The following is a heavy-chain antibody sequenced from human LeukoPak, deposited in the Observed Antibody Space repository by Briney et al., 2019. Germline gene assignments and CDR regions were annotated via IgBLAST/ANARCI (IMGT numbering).Heavy chain of an antibody. J-gene: IGHJ2*01. CDR2: IGAGGTFT. V-gene: IGHV3-23*01. D-gene: IGHD3-16*02. Sequence: GGSLRLSCTASGFTFSSYAMNWVRQAPGKGLEWVSGIGAGGTFTYYADSVKGRFTISRDNSRNTLYLQMNSLRADDTAVYYCARQVLITFEGVIAHWYFDLWGRGTLVTVSS. CDR1: GFTFSSYA. CDR3: ARQVLITFEGVIAHWYFDL.